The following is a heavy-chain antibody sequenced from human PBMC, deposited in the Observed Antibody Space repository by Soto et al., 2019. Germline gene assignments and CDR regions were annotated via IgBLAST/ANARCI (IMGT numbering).Heavy chain of an antibody. J-gene: IGHJ2*01. D-gene: IGHD5-12*01. CDR2: IIPIFGTA. CDR1: GGTFSSYA. CDR3: ARERRWLQVHDWCFDL. Sequence: QVQLVQSGAEVKKPGSSVKVSCKASGGTFSSYAISWVRQAPGQGLEWMGGIIPIFGTANYAQKFQGRVTITADESTRTAYMELSSLRSEDTAVYYGARERRWLQVHDWCFDLWGRGTLVTVSS. V-gene: IGHV1-69*01.